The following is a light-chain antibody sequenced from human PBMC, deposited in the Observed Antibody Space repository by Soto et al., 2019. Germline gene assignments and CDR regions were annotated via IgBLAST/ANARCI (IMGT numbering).Light chain of an antibody. CDR1: SSDVGGYNY. J-gene: IGLJ1*01. Sequence: QSVLTQPASVSGSPGQSITISCTGTSSDVGGYNYVSWYQQHPGKAPKLMIYEVSNRTSGVSIPFSGSKSGNTASLTISGPQGEDELDNFFNSYGRTITRYVCGTGPKLTV. CDR3: NSYGRTITRYV. V-gene: IGLV2-14*01. CDR2: EVS.